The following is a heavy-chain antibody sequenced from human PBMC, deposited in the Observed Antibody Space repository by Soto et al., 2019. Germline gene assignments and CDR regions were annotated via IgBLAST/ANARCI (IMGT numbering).Heavy chain of an antibody. CDR3: ARGRGYSTLDV. D-gene: IGHD6-13*01. CDR2: ISYDGSNK. Sequence: PGGSLRLSCAASGFTFSSYAMHWVRQAPGKGLEWVAVISYDGSNKYYADSVKGRFTISRDNSKNTLYLQMNSLRAEDTAVYYCARGRGYSTLDVWGQGTTVTVSS. V-gene: IGHV3-30-3*01. J-gene: IGHJ6*02. CDR1: GFTFSSYA.